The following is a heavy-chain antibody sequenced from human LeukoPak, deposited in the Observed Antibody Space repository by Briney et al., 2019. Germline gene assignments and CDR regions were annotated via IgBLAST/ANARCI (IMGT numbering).Heavy chain of an antibody. CDR2: IIPIFGTA. Sequence: ASVKVSCKASGGTCSSYAISWVRQAPGQGLEWMGGIIPIFGTANYAQKFQGRVTITADESTSTAYMELSSLRSEDTAVYYCARELKGAFDIWGQGTMVTVSS. V-gene: IGHV1-69*13. CDR1: GGTCSSYA. CDR3: ARELKGAFDI. J-gene: IGHJ3*02.